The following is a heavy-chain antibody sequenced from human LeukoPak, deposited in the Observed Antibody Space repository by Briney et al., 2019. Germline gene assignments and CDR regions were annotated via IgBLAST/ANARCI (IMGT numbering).Heavy chain of an antibody. V-gene: IGHV3-23*01. CDR3: ARGAANTNGMLDY. CDR1: GFTFSKHT. D-gene: IGHD2-8*01. CDR2: ITGGGENT. J-gene: IGHJ4*02. Sequence: GGSLRLSCAASGFTFSKHTMSWVLQTSGKGREWVSSITGGGENTYYADSVKGRFTLSRDNSKNTLYLQMNSLRAEDTAVYYCARGAANTNGMLDYWGQGTLVTVSS.